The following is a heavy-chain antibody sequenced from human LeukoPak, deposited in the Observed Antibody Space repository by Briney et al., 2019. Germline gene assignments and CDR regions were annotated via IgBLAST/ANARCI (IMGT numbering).Heavy chain of an antibody. CDR3: ARTQYSSGWRP. CDR2: IYSTGST. V-gene: IGHV4-61*02. J-gene: IGHJ5*02. Sequence: ASETLSLTCTVSGGSISSGNYYWSWIRQPAGKGLEWIGRIYSTGSTNYNPSLKSRVTISVDTSKNQFSLKLSSVTAADTAVYYCARTQYSSGWRPWGQGTLVTVSS. D-gene: IGHD6-19*01. CDR1: GGSISSGNYY.